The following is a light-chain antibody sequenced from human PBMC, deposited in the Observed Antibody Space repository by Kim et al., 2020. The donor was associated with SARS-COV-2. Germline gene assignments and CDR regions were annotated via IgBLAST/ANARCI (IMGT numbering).Light chain of an antibody. V-gene: IGKV1-39*01. CDR3: QQSYNTPST. CDR2: DAS. CDR1: QSIRRG. Sequence: GDGFLIPGRASQSIRRGLTWYQQKPGEAPQVVIFDASILQSGSPPRFSGSGSGTDFTLTISSLQPEDFATYYCQQSYNTPSTFGQGTKVDIK. J-gene: IGKJ2*01.